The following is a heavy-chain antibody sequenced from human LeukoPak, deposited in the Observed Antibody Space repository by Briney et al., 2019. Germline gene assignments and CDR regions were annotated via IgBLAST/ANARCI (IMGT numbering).Heavy chain of an antibody. J-gene: IGHJ4*02. V-gene: IGHV4-59*01. Sequence: SETLSLTCTVSGGSISSYYWSWIRQPPGKGLEWIGYIYYSGSTNYNPPLKSRVTISVDTSKNQFSLKLSSVTAADTAVYYCARVNYYGSGSYYPLDYWGQGTLVTVSS. CDR1: GGSISSYY. CDR2: IYYSGST. D-gene: IGHD3-10*01. CDR3: ARVNYYGSGSYYPLDY.